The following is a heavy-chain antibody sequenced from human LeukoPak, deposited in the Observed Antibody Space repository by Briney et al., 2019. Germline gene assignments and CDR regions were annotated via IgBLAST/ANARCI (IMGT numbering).Heavy chain of an antibody. Sequence: GSLRLSCAASGFTFSTYAMSWVRQAPGKGLEWVSTISGSGGSTYYADSVKGRFTISRDNSKNTLYLQMNSLRAEDTAVYYCAKVEVLTGYFDYWGQGTLVTVSS. CDR1: GFTFSTYA. CDR2: ISGSGGST. V-gene: IGHV3-23*01. J-gene: IGHJ4*02. D-gene: IGHD2-8*01. CDR3: AKVEVLTGYFDY.